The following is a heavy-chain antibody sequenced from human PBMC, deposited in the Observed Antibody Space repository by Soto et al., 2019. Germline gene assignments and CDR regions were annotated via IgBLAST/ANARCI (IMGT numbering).Heavy chain of an antibody. J-gene: IGHJ4*02. V-gene: IGHV3-23*01. Sequence: GGSLRLSCAASGFTFSSYAMSWVRQAPGKGLEWVSVFSGSGGTTYYADSVKGRFTISRDNSKNTLYLQMNSLRAEDTAVYYCAKDWAPYSSSPYYFDYWGQGTLVTVSS. CDR1: GFTFSSYA. CDR2: FSGSGGTT. CDR3: AKDWAPYSSSPYYFDY. D-gene: IGHD6-13*01.